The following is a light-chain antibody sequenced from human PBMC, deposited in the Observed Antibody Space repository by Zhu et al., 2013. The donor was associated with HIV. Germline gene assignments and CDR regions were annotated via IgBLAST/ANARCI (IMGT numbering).Light chain of an antibody. CDR3: QQPRRFPIA. CDR2: GAS. CDR1: QSVASN. V-gene: IGKV3-15*01. Sequence: EIVLTQSPVTLSVSPGERAILSCRASQSVASNLAWYQRRPGQAPRLLIYGASTRATGVPARFSGSGSGTDFFLTISSVQPEDFATYYCQQPRRFPIAFGQGTRLEMK. J-gene: IGKJ5*01.